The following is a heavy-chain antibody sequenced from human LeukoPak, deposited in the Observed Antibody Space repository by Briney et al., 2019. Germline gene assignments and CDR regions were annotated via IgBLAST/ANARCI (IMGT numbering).Heavy chain of an antibody. Sequence: PGGSLRLSCAASGFTFSSYSMNWVRQAPGKGLEWVSSISSSSSYIYYADSVKGRFTISRDNAKNSLYLQMNSLRAEDTAVYYCAREYREYYYDSSGSLTFDYWGQGTLVTVSS. J-gene: IGHJ4*02. V-gene: IGHV3-21*01. D-gene: IGHD3-22*01. CDR1: GFTFSSYS. CDR2: ISSSSSYI. CDR3: AREYREYYYDSSGSLTFDY.